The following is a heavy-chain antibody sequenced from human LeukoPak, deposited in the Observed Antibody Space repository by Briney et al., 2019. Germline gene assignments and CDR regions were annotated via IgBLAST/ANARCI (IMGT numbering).Heavy chain of an antibody. Sequence: SQTLSLTCTVSGGSISRSGYYWSWIRQPPGKGLEWIGEINHSGSTSYNPSLKSRVTISVDTSKNQFSLKLSSVTAADTAVYYCATELVPVFYYFYGMDIWGQGTTVTVSS. CDR1: GGSISRSGYY. D-gene: IGHD2-2*01. CDR3: ATELVPVFYYFYGMDI. J-gene: IGHJ6*02. V-gene: IGHV4-39*07. CDR2: INHSGST.